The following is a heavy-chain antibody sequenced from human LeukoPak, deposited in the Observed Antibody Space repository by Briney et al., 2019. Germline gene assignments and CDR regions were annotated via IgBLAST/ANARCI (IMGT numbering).Heavy chain of an antibody. CDR2: IDSIGDST. CDR1: GFTFSSYG. Sequence: PGRSLRLSCAASGFTFSSYGMHWVRQAPGKGLEYVSVIDSIGDSTYYADSVRGRFTISRDNSKNTAHLQMDSLRAEDMAVYYCARADCDSSGCHTVSYWGQGTLVTVSS. CDR3: ARADCDSSGCHTVSY. J-gene: IGHJ4*02. V-gene: IGHV3-64*02. D-gene: IGHD2-2*02.